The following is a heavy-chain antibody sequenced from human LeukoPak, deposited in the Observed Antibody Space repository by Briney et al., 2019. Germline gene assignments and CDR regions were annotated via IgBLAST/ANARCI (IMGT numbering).Heavy chain of an antibody. J-gene: IGHJ4*02. CDR3: ARERYYYDSDYYYVKYFDY. CDR1: GGSISSYY. CDR2: ISYSGST. V-gene: IGHV4-59*01. D-gene: IGHD3-22*01. Sequence: SETLSLTCTVSGGSISSYYWSWIRQPPGKGLEWIGFISYSGSTIYSPSLESRVTISVDTSRNQFSLRLSSVTAADTAVYYCARERYYYDSDYYYVKYFDYWGQGTLVTVSS.